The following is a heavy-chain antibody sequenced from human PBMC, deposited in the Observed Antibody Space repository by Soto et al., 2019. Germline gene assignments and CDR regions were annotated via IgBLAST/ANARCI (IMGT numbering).Heavy chain of an antibody. CDR2: VYNSGST. J-gene: IGHJ4*02. CDR3: ARYRREAVAGYTLDN. V-gene: IGHV4-59*01. D-gene: IGHD6-13*01. CDR1: GGSISSNY. Sequence: SETLSLTCTVSGGSISSNYWTWIRQPPGKGLEWIGYVYNSGSTNYNPSHKSRVTISEDTSKSQFSLKVNPMTAADTAVYYCARYRREAVAGYTLDNWGQGILVTVSS.